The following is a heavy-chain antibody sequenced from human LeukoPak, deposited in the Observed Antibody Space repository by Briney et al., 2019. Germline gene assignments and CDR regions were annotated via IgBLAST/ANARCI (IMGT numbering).Heavy chain of an antibody. J-gene: IGHJ6*03. Sequence: PGGSLRLSCAASGFTFSDYYMSWVRQAPGKGLEWVSYISSSGTTIYYADSVKGRFTISRDNAKNTLYLQMDSLRVEDTAVYYCARDSVVVAANKAWYYYYIDVWGKGTTVTVSS. V-gene: IGHV3-11*01. CDR3: ARDSVVVAANKAWYYYYIDV. CDR2: ISSSGTTI. CDR1: GFTFSDYY. D-gene: IGHD2-15*01.